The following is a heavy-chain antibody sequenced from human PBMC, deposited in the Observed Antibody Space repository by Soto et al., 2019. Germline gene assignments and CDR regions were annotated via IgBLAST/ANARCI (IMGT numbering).Heavy chain of an antibody. CDR1: GGSISSGGYY. CDR3: ARESNTAMEIHRALDI. CDR2: IYYSGST. Sequence: QVQLQESGPGLVKPSQTLSLTCTVSGGSISSGGYYWSWIRQHPGKGLEWIGYIYYSGSTYYNPSLKSRVTISVDTSKNQFALKLSSVTASDTAVYYCARESNTAMEIHRALDIWGQGTMVTVSS. J-gene: IGHJ3*02. D-gene: IGHD5-18*01. V-gene: IGHV4-31*03.